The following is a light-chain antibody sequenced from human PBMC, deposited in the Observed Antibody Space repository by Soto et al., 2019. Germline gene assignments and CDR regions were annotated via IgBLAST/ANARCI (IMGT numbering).Light chain of an antibody. CDR2: KAS. V-gene: IGKV4-1*01. J-gene: IGKJ1*01. CDR3: QHYNSYSEA. Sequence: EIVMTQYPDALALALGERATFNCKSSNSILHTSNGMNYLAWYQQKPGKAPKLLIYKASTLKSGVPSRFSGSGSGTEFTLTISSLQPDDFATYYCQHYNSYSEAFGQGTKVDIK. CDR1: NSILHTSNGMNY.